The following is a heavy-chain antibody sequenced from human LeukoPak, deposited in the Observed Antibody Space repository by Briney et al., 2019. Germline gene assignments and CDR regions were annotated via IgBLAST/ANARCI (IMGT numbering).Heavy chain of an antibody. J-gene: IGHJ4*02. Sequence: ASVKVSCKASGGTFSSYAISWVRQAPGRGLEWMGGIIPIFGTANYAQKFQGRVTITADESTSTAYMELSSLRSEDTAVYYCARAVVPAAIPYYFDYWGQGTLVTVSS. CDR1: GGTFSSYA. CDR3: ARAVVPAAIPYYFDY. D-gene: IGHD2-2*01. CDR2: IIPIFGTA. V-gene: IGHV1-69*13.